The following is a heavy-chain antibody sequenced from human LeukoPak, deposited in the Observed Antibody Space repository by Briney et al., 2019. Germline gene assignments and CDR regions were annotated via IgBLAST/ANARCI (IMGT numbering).Heavy chain of an antibody. CDR1: GFTFSSYW. CDR2: FNSDGSST. J-gene: IGHJ4*02. V-gene: IGHV3-74*01. Sequence: GGSLRLSCAASGFTFSSYWMHWVRQAPGKGLVWVSRFNSDGSSTSYADSVKGRFTISRDNAKNSLYLQMNSLRAEDTAVYYCAKGVTRFDYWGQGTLVTVSS. D-gene: IGHD5-18*01. CDR3: AKGVTRFDY.